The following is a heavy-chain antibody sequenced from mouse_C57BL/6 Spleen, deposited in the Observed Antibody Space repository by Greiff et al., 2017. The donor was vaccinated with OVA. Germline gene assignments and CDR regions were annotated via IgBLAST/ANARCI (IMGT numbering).Heavy chain of an antibody. D-gene: IGHD1-3*01. V-gene: IGHV3-6*01. Sequence: EVKLQESGPGLVKPSQSLSLTCSVTGYSITSCYYWNWIRQLPGNKLEWMGYISYDGSNNYNPSLKNRISITRDTSKNQFFLKLNSVTTEETSADYCAAEEWPGATWFAYWGQGTLVTVSA. J-gene: IGHJ3*01. CDR1: GYSITSCYY. CDR2: ISYDGSN. CDR3: AAEEWPGATWFAY.